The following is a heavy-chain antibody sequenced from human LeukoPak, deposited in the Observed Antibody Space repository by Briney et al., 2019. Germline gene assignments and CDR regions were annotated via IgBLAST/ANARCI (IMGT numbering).Heavy chain of an antibody. CDR2: ISRSGSTR. V-gene: IGHV3-48*03. J-gene: IGHJ3*02. Sequence: GGSLRLSCAISGFTFSACELTWVRQTPGKGLEWVSYISRSGSTRYYADSVKGRFTISRDNAKNSLYLQMNSLRAEDTAVYYCARVATMVRVPLDALDIWGQGTMVSVSS. D-gene: IGHD3-10*01. CDR3: ARVATMVRVPLDALDI. CDR1: GFTFSACE.